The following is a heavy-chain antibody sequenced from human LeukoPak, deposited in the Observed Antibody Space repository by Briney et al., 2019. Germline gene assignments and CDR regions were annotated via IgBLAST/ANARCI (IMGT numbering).Heavy chain of an antibody. J-gene: IGHJ4*02. CDR2: IYYSGST. CDR1: GGSISSYY. D-gene: IGHD3-10*01. V-gene: IGHV4-59*01. CDR3: ARDGEGGFDY. Sequence: PSETLSLTCTVSGGSISSYYWSWIRQPPGKGLEWIGYIYYSGSTNYNPSHKSRVTISVDTSKNQFSLKLSSVTAADTAVYYCARDGEGGFDYWGQGTLVTVSS.